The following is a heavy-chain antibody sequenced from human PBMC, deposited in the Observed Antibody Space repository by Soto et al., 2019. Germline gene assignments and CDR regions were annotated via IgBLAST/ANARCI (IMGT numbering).Heavy chain of an antibody. V-gene: IGHV4-34*01. CDR2: IRHSGST. Sequence: QVQLQQWGAGLLKPSETLSLNCAVYGGSFYWTWIRQPPGKGLEWIGEIRHSGSTNYNPSLKSRVSISVARWESQVSLAVYSVTAAVTAVYYCARGGGGYEYAVDVWGQGTTVSVSS. CDR3: ARGGGGYEYAVDV. J-gene: IGHJ6*02. D-gene: IGHD5-12*01. CDR1: GGSFY.